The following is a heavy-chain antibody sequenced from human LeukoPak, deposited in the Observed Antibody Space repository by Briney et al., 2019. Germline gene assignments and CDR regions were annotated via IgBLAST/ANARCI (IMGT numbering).Heavy chain of an antibody. J-gene: IGHJ3*02. CDR1: GGSISSSSYY. CDR2: IYYSGST. V-gene: IGHV4-39*01. D-gene: IGHD3-22*01. CDR3: ARHRMYYYDSSGRGVADAFDI. Sequence: PSETLSLTSNVSGGSISSSSYYWGWIRQPPGKGLEWIGSIYYSGSTYYNPSLKSRVTISVDTSKNQFSLKLSSVTAADTAVYYCARHRMYYYDSSGRGVADAFDIWGQGTTVAVSS.